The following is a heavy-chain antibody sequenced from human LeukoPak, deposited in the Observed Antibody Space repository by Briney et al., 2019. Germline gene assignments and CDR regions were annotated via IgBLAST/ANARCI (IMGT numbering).Heavy chain of an antibody. Sequence: PGGSMRLSCAASGLIFTGSATHCVRPASGKGLEWVGRIRSKANSYATAYAASVKGRFTISRDDSKNTAYLQMNSLKTEDTAVYYCTTQRLGYWGQGTLVTVSS. D-gene: IGHD3-22*01. CDR2: IRSKANSYAT. J-gene: IGHJ4*02. CDR3: TTQRLGY. V-gene: IGHV3-73*01. CDR1: GLIFTGSA.